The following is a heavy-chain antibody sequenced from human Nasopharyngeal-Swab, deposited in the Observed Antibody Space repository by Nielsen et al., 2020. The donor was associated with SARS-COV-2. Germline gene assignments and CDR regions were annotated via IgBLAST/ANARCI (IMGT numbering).Heavy chain of an antibody. J-gene: IGHJ4*02. Sequence: GESLKISCAASGFTFTNYWMAWIRQAAGKGLEWVANTNQDGTERYYVDSVKGRFTISRDNGQSLLYLQMNSLRAEDTAIYFCVAAVSGTSRTYYDYWDQGSLVTVSS. V-gene: IGHV3-7*03. CDR2: TNQDGTER. CDR1: GFTFTNYW. CDR3: VAAVSGTSRTYYDY. D-gene: IGHD3-22*01.